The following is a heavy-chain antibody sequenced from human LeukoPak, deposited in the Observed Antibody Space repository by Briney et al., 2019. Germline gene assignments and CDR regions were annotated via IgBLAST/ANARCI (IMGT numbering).Heavy chain of an antibody. D-gene: IGHD4/OR15-4a*01. J-gene: IGHJ4*02. CDR2: ISSSGNTI. Sequence: GGSLRLSCAASGFTFSSYEMNWVCQDPGKGLEWVSYISSSGNTIYYADSAKGRFTISRDNAKNSLYLQMNSLRAEDTADYYCARSEGGAHFDYWGQGTRVTVSA. CDR1: GFTFSSYE. V-gene: IGHV3-48*03. CDR3: ARSEGGAHFDY.